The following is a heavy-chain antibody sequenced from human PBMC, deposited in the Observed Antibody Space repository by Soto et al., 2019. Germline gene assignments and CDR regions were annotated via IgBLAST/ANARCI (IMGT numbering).Heavy chain of an antibody. Sequence: SEALSLTCAVSGTSISSSGYSWTWIRQPPGKGLELIGYINHSGSTYYNPSLKSRVTISIDRSKNQFSLRLTSVTAADTAVYYCARCPIDHNWFDPWGQGTLVTVSS. CDR1: GTSISSSGYS. CDR2: INHSGST. D-gene: IGHD3-9*01. CDR3: ARCPIDHNWFDP. V-gene: IGHV4-30-2*01. J-gene: IGHJ5*02.